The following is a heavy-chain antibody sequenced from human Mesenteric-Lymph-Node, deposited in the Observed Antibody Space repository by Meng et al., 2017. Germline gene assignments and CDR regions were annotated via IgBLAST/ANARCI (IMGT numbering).Heavy chain of an antibody. J-gene: IGHJ4*02. CDR3: ARIWGPGSYRYFDY. Sequence: VQVVEFGGGFVQPGGYLRLSCAASGFTFSNYWMHWVRQAPGKGPVWVSNINTDGSSTHYAASVRGRFTISRDNAKNTLYLQMNSLRAEDTAVYYCARIWGPGSYRYFDYWGQGTLVTVSS. CDR1: GFTFSNYW. V-gene: IGHV3-74*02. D-gene: IGHD1-26*01. CDR2: INTDGSST.